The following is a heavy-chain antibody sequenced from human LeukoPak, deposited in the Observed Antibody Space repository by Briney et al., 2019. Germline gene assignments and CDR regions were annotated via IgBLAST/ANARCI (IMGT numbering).Heavy chain of an antibody. V-gene: IGHV3-30-3*01. D-gene: IGHD7-27*01. CDR3: AKESGKLGPFDY. CDR1: GFTFSSYT. J-gene: IGHJ4*02. Sequence: GGSLRLSCAASGFTFSSYTMHWVRQAPGKGLEWVAIISYDGSNKYYADSVKGRFTISRDNSKNTLYLQMNSLRAEDTAVYYCAKESGKLGPFDYWGQGTLVTVSS. CDR2: ISYDGSNK.